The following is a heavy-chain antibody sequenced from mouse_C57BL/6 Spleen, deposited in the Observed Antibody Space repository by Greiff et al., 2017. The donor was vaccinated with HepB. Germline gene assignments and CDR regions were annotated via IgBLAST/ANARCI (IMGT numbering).Heavy chain of an antibody. CDR3: ARENSSGYVAMDY. CDR1: GYSITSGYY. V-gene: IGHV3-6*01. CDR2: ISYDGSN. D-gene: IGHD3-2*02. J-gene: IGHJ4*01. Sequence: ESGPGLVKPSQSLSLTCSVTGYSITSGYYWNWIRQFPGKKLEWMGYISYDGSNNYNPSLKNRISITRDTSKNQFFLKLNSVTTEDTATYYCARENSSGYVAMDYWGQGTSVTVSS.